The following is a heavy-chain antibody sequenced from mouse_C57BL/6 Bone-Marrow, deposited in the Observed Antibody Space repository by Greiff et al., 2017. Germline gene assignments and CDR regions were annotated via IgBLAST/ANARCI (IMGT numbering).Heavy chain of an antibody. CDR1: GYAFTNYL. V-gene: IGHV1-54*01. D-gene: IGHD2-4*01. J-gene: IGHJ1*03. CDR3: ARTIYYDYDGERYFDV. Sequence: VQLQPSGAELVRPGTSVKVSCKASGYAFTNYLIEWVKQRPGQGLEWIGVINPYNGGTSYNQKFKGKATLTVDKSSSTAYMELNSLTSEDSAVYYCARTIYYDYDGERYFDVWGTGTTVTVSS. CDR2: INPYNGGT.